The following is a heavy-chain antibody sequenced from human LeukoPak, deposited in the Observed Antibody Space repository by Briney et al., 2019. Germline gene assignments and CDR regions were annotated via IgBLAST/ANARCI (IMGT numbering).Heavy chain of an antibody. CDR2: IYHSGST. CDR1: GGSISSSNW. D-gene: IGHD3-22*01. V-gene: IGHV4-4*02. J-gene: IGHJ4*02. CDR3: ARDYDSSGYYLGY. Sequence: SGTLSLTCAVSGGSISSSNWWSWVRQPPGKGLEWIGEIYHSGSTNYNPSLKSRVTLSVDTSKNQFSLKLSSVTAADTAVYYCARDYDSSGYYLGYWGQGTLVTVSS.